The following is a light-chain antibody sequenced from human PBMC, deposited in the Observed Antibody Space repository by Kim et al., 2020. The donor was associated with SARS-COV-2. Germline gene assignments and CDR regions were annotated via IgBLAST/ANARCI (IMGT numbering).Light chain of an antibody. CDR3: NSRDSSGNHFWV. CDR1: SLRSYY. J-gene: IGLJ3*02. V-gene: IGLV3-19*01. Sequence: LGQTVSITCQGDSLRSYYASWYQQKPGQAPVLVIYGKNNRPSGIPDRFSGSSSGNTASLTITGAQAEDEADYYCNSRDSSGNHFWVFGGGTKLTVL. CDR2: GKN.